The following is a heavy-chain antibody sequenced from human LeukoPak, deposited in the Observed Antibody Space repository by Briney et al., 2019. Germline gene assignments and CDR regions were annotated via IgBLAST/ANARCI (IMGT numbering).Heavy chain of an antibody. V-gene: IGHV3-23*01. Sequence: GGSLRLSCAASGFTFSSYAMSWVRQAPGKGLEWVSAVTAGADKTWSADSVRGRFTISGDNSKNTLYLQMNNLRPEDTAVYYCAKDRRFPDDVLDVWGQGTLVTVSS. CDR3: AKDRRFPDDVLDV. J-gene: IGHJ3*01. CDR2: VTAGADKT. D-gene: IGHD2-21*01. CDR1: GFTFSSYA.